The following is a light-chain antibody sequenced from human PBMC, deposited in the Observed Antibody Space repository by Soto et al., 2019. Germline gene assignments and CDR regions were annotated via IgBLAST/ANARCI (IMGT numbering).Light chain of an antibody. V-gene: IGLV2-8*01. CDR3: SSYAGTNNRYV. J-gene: IGLJ1*01. CDR2: EVN. CDR1: GSDIGGYNF. Sequence: QSALTQPPSASGSLGQSVTISCTGTGSDIGGYNFVSWYQQHPGKVPKLIIYEVNKRPSGVPDRFSGSKSGNTASLTVSGLQADDEADYYCSSYAGTNNRYVFGTGTKLTVL.